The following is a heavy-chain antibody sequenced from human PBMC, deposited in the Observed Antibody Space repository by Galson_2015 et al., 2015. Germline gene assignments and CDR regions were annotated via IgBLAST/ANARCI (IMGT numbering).Heavy chain of an antibody. CDR3: ARGTLPRGHSGYETLDY. Sequence: SVKVSCKASGGTFSSYTISWVRQAPGQGLEWMGRIIPILGIANYAQKFQGRVTITADKSTSTAYMELSSLRSEDTAVYYCARGTLPRGHSGYETLDYWGQGTLVTVSS. J-gene: IGHJ4*02. V-gene: IGHV1-69*02. CDR2: IIPILGIA. CDR1: GGTFSSYT. D-gene: IGHD5-12*01.